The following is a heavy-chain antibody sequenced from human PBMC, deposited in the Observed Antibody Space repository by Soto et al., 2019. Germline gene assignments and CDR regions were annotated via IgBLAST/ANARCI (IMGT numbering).Heavy chain of an antibody. CDR1: GFSFWKYA. D-gene: IGHD3-22*01. CDR2: ISGSGGNT. Sequence: EVQLLESGGGLVQPGGSLRLSCAASGFSFWKYAMSWVRQAPGKGLEWVSAISGSGGNTNYADSVKGRFSISSDNSKNTLYVQLNSLRAEDTAIYYCAQDHCYDGSGKTFDCWGQGTLVTVSS. CDR3: AQDHCYDGSGKTFDC. V-gene: IGHV3-23*01. J-gene: IGHJ4*02.